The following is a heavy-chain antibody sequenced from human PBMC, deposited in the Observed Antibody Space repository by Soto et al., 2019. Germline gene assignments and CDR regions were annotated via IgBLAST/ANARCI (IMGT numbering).Heavy chain of an antibody. J-gene: IGHJ6*02. CDR3: ARESREFSSSGGLDV. Sequence: LEALSLTCTVSCGSISRSRFHWGLDRQPPGKGLEWIASIKYSGTTFYNPSLKSRVTISVDTSKNQFSLRLSSVTAADTAVYFCARESREFSSSGGLDVWGQGTTVTAP. CDR2: IKYSGTT. V-gene: IGHV4-39*07. CDR1: CGSISRSRFH. D-gene: IGHD3-10*01.